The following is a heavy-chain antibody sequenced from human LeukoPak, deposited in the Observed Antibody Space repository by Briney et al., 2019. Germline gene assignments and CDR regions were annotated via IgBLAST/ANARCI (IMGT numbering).Heavy chain of an antibody. D-gene: IGHD2-15*01. CDR3: AREDSEAFDI. J-gene: IGHJ3*02. V-gene: IGHV3-21*01. CDR2: ISSSSSYI. CDR1: GCTFSSYS. Sequence: GGSLRLSCAASGCTFSSYSMNWVRQAPGKGLEWVSSISSSSSYIYYADSVKGRFTIPRDNAKNSLYLQMNSLRAEDTAVYYCAREDSEAFDIWGQGTMVTVSS.